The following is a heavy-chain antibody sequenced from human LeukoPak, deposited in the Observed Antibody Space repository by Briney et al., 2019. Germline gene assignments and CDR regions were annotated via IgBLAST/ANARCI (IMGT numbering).Heavy chain of an antibody. CDR3: AKGSYYDILTGHFDY. J-gene: IGHJ4*02. D-gene: IGHD3-9*01. V-gene: IGHV3-23*01. Sequence: GGSLRLSCAASGFTFSNSAMSWVRQAPGKGLEWVSSISGSGTSAYFADSVKGRFTISRDNSKSTLYLQMNSLRAEDTAVYYCAKGSYYDILTGHFDYWGQGTLVTVSS. CDR2: ISGSGTSA. CDR1: GFTFSNSA.